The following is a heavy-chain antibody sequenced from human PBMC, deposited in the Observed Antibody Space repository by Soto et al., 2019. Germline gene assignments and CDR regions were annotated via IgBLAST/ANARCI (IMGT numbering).Heavy chain of an antibody. CDR1: GFTFTDFA. D-gene: IGHD2-2*01. V-gene: IGHV3-23*01. J-gene: IGHJ4*02. Sequence: PGGSLRLSCSASGFTFTDFAMNWVRQAPGKGLEWVSVISATGDTTYNADSVKGRFTISRDNSKNTVYLQMNSLRAEDTALYYRQKAYSYSTSCSSDNWGQGTPVTVSS. CDR3: QKAYSYSTSCSSDN. CDR2: ISATGDTT.